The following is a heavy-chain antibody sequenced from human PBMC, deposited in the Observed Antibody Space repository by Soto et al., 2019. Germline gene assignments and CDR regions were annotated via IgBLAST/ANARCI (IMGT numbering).Heavy chain of an antibody. CDR1: GDTFNFYT. J-gene: IGHJ4*02. V-gene: IGHV1-69*02. CDR3: ATNYGSGSTHFDC. Sequence: QVQLVQSGAEVKKPGSPVRVSCTASGDTFNFYTISWVRQVPGQGPEWMGRIIPMLGMSNYAQKFQGRVTIMADKSTSTVYMNLSGLTSEDTAVYYCATNYGSGSTHFDCWGQGTLVTVSS. CDR2: IIPMLGMS. D-gene: IGHD3-10*01.